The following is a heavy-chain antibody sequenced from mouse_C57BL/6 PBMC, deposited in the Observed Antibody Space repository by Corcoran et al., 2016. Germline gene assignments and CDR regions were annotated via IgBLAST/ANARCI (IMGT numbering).Heavy chain of an antibody. Sequence: QVQLQQSGAELVKPGAAEKISCKASGYAFSSYWMNWVKQRPGKGLVWIGQIYPGDGDTNYNGKFKGKATLTADKSSSTAYMQLSSLTSEESAVYFCARGGGWYYDYWGQGTTLTVSS. V-gene: IGHV1-80*01. J-gene: IGHJ2*01. CDR2: IYPGDGDT. CDR3: ARGGGWYYDY. CDR1: GYAFSSYW. D-gene: IGHD1-1*02.